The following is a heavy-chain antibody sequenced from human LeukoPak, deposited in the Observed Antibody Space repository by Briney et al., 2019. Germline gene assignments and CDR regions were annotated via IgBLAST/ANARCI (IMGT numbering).Heavy chain of an antibody. CDR1: GFTFSSYG. CDR2: ISYDGSNK. Sequence: GRSLGLSCAASGFTFSSYGMHWVRQAPGKGLEWVAVISYDGSNKYYADSVKGRFTISRDNSKNTLYLQMNSLRAEDTAVYYCAKDLLAFWGNTMVRGVIITFSGLDPWGQGTLVTVSS. V-gene: IGHV3-30*18. D-gene: IGHD3-10*01. J-gene: IGHJ5*02. CDR3: AKDLLAFWGNTMVRGVIITFSGLDP.